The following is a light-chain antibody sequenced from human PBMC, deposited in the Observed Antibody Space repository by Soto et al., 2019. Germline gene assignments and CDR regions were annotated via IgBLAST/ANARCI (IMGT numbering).Light chain of an antibody. Sequence: DIQMPQSPSTLSASIGDTVTITCRARQSISNWLAWYQQKPGKAPKLLIYDASNLASGSPSRFSGCGSGSELTVTISTLEPGYFATADDYHSNSYFGGGTKVEVK. CDR3: YHSNSY. CDR2: DAS. J-gene: IGKJ4*01. CDR1: QSISNW. V-gene: IGKV1-5*01.